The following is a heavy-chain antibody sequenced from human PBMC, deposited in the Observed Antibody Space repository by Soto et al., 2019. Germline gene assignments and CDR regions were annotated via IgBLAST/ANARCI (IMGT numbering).Heavy chain of an antibody. CDR2: IVVGSGNT. V-gene: IGHV1-58*01. Sequence: SVKVSCKASGFTFTSSAVQWVRQARGQRLEWIGWIVVGSGNTNYAQKFQERVTITRDMSTSTAYMELSSLRSEDTAVYYCAADRDYYDSSGYLWAFDIWGQGTMVTVSS. CDR1: GFTFTSSA. J-gene: IGHJ3*02. CDR3: AADRDYYDSSGYLWAFDI. D-gene: IGHD3-22*01.